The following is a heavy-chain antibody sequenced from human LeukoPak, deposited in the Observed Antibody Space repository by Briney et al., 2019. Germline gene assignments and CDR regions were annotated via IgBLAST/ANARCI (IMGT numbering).Heavy chain of an antibody. CDR2: IRYDGSNK. J-gene: IGHJ4*02. Sequence: PGGSLRLSCAASGFTFSSYGMHWVRQAPGKGLEWVAFIRYDGSNKYYADSVKGRFTISRDNSKNTLYLQMNSLRAEDTAVYYCAKDRVGNYDFWSGRSYYFDYWGQGTLVTVSS. V-gene: IGHV3-30*02. D-gene: IGHD3-3*01. CDR3: AKDRVGNYDFWSGRSYYFDY. CDR1: GFTFSSYG.